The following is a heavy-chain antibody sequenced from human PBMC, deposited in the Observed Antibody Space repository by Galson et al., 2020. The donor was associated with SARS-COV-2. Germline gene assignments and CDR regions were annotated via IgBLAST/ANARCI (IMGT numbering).Heavy chain of an antibody. J-gene: IGHJ4*02. Sequence: SETLSLTCTVSGGSIRSYFWSWIRQPPGKGLEWIGYLYNSGNTYYNPSLKSRVTISVDTSKNQFSLKLSSVTAADTALYYCAKKERSGYYADWGQGTLVTVSS. D-gene: IGHD3-22*01. CDR1: GGSIRSYF. V-gene: IGHV4-59*08. CDR2: LYNSGNT. CDR3: AKKERSGYYAD.